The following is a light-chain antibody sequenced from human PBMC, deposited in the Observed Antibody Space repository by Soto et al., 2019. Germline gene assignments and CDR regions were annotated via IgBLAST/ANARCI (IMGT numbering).Light chain of an antibody. CDR1: QSISSW. CDR2: KAS. V-gene: IGKV1-5*03. J-gene: IGKJ1*01. CDR3: QQYNSYET. Sequence: IQMTQYQSSLSASVGDRVTITCRASQSISSWLAWYQQKPGKAPKLLIYKASSLESGVPSRFSGSGSETEFTLTISSLQPDDFATYYCQQYNSYETFGQGTKVDIK.